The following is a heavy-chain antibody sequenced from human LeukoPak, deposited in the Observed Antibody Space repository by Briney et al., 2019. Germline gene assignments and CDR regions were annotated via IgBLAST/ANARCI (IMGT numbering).Heavy chain of an antibody. CDR2: IYYSGST. CDR1: GGSISSYY. Sequence: PSETLSLTCTVSGGSISSYYWSWIRQPPGKGLEWIGYIYYSGSTNYNPSLKSRVTISVDTSKNQFSLKLNSVTAADTAVYYCASLFGRFDPWGQGTLVTVSS. V-gene: IGHV4-59*01. CDR3: ASLFGRFDP. D-gene: IGHD3-10*01. J-gene: IGHJ5*02.